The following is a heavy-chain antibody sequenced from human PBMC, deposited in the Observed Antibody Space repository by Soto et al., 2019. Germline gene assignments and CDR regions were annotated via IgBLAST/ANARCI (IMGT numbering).Heavy chain of an antibody. CDR1: GGSIASGGYC. CDR2: IYYSGSS. D-gene: IGHD3-10*01. CDR3: ARGGDYFGSGSPPLLSK. J-gene: IGHJ4*02. Sequence: QVQLQESGPGLVKPSQTLSLTCTVSGGSIASGGYCWTWIRQHPVKGLEWMGHIYYSGSSSYNPSLESRLTIAIDTSKNQFSLRLTCVTAADMAVYYCARGGDYFGSGSPPLLSKWGQGTLVTVSS. V-gene: IGHV4-31*03.